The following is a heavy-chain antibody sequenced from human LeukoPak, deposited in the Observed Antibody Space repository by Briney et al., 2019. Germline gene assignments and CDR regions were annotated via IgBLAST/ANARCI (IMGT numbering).Heavy chain of an antibody. V-gene: IGHV3-48*03. J-gene: IGHJ4*02. D-gene: IGHD6-13*01. CDR2: ISSSGSTI. CDR3: ARVGYSSDY. CDR1: GFTFSSYE. Sequence: GGSLRLSCAASGFTFSSYEMSWVRQAPGKGLEWGSYISSSGSTIYYADPVKGRFTISRDNAKNSLYLQMNSLRAEDTAVYYCARVGYSSDYWGQGTLVTVSS.